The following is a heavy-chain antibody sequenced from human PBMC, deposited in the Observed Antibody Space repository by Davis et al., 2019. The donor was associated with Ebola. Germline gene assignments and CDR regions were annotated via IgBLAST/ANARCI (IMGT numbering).Heavy chain of an antibody. J-gene: IGHJ4*02. CDR3: TRASMVTFGGVMGRPDY. D-gene: IGHD3-16*01. Sequence: LSLTCAASGFTFSSYWMSWVRQAPGKGLEWVANIKQDGSEKYYVDSVKGRFTISRDNSKSTLYLQMNSLRAEDTALYYCTRASMVTFGGVMGRPDYWGQGTRVTVSS. CDR2: IKQDGSEK. V-gene: IGHV3-7*03. CDR1: GFTFSSYW.